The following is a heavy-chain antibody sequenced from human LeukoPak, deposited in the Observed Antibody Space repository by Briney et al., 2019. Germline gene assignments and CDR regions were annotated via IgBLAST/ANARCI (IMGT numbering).Heavy chain of an antibody. V-gene: IGHV3-23*01. J-gene: IGHJ4*02. CDR2: IVGSGDT. CDR1: GFSISTYA. D-gene: IGHD5-24*01. Sequence: SGGSLRLSCAASGFSISTYAMSWVRQAPGKGLEWVSGIVGSGDTDYADAVQARFTISKDNSKNIVYLQMNSLRAEDTAVYYCAKDAVYGDGSWEFDYWGQGNLVTVSS. CDR3: AKDAVYGDGSWEFDY.